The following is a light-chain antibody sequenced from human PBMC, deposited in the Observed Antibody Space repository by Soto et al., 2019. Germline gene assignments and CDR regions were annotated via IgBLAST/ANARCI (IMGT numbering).Light chain of an antibody. Sequence: DIQMTQSPSSLSASVGDRVTITCRASQSISSYLNWYQQKPGKAPKLLIYAASSLQSGVPSTFSGSGSGTDFTLTISSLQPEDFATYYCQQSYSTAWVTFGGGTKVEIK. CDR1: QSISSY. J-gene: IGKJ4*01. CDR2: AAS. V-gene: IGKV1-39*01. CDR3: QQSYSTAWVT.